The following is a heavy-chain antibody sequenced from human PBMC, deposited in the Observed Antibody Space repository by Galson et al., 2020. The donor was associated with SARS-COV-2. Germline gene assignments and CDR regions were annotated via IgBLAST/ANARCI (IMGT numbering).Heavy chain of an antibody. V-gene: IGHV4-34*01. CDR2: INHRGST. Sequence: SETLSLTCAVYGGSFRNYYWTWIRQSPEKGLEWLGEINHRGSTNYNPSLKSRVAMSVDASKNQFSLSLSSVTAADTAVYYCVAYSVVVASPTPLRAESWGQGTRVIVSS. CDR1: GGSFRNYY. J-gene: IGHJ4*02. D-gene: IGHD2-15*01. CDR3: VAYSVVVASPTPLRAES.